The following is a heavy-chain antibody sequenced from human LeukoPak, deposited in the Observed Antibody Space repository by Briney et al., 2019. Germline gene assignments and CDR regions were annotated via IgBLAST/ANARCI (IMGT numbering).Heavy chain of an antibody. CDR3: AKDLGSWYYFDY. Sequence: GGSLRLSCAASGFTFSSYVMSWVRQAPGKGLEWVSAISGSGGSTYFADSVKGRFTISRDNSKNTLYLQMNSLRAEDTAVYYCAKDLGSWYYFDYWGQGTLVTVSS. J-gene: IGHJ4*02. CDR1: GFTFSSYV. V-gene: IGHV3-23*01. D-gene: IGHD6-13*01. CDR2: ISGSGGST.